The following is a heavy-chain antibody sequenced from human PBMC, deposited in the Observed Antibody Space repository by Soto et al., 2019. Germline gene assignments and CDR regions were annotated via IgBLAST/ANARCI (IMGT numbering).Heavy chain of an antibody. J-gene: IGHJ5*02. D-gene: IGHD3-22*01. CDR3: ARDYFDSSDYTTNWFDP. CDR2: IYHSVST. Sequence: PSETLSLTCAVSGGSISSGGYSWSWIRQPPGKGLECIGYIYHSVSTYYNPSLKSRVTISVDRSKNQFSLKLSSVTAADTALYYCARDYFDSSDYTTNWFDPWGQGTLVTVSS. V-gene: IGHV4-30-2*01. CDR1: GGSISSGGYS.